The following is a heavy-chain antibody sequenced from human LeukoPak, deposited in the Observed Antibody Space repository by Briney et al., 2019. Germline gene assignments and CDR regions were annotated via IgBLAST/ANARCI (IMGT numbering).Heavy chain of an antibody. V-gene: IGHV3-48*03. D-gene: IGHD5-12*01. CDR3: ARNYGGYDGTDY. CDR2: ISSSGSTI. J-gene: IGHJ4*02. Sequence: GGSLRLSCAASGFTFSSYEMNWVRQAPGKGLEWVSYISSSGSTIYYADSVKGRFTVSRDNAKNSLYLQMNSLRAEDTALYYCARNYGGYDGTDYWGQGTLVTVSS. CDR1: GFTFSSYE.